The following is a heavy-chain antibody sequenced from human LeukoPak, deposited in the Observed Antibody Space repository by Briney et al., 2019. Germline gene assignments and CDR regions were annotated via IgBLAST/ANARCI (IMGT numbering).Heavy chain of an antibody. D-gene: IGHD1-1*01. CDR1: GFTFRDYY. CDR2: ISSSGSTI. V-gene: IGHV3-11*01. CDR3: ARDLRGGTDAFDI. Sequence: PGGSLRLSCAASGFTFRDYYMSWLRQAPGKGLEWVSYISSSGSTIYYADSVKGRFTISRDNAKNSLYLQMNSLRAEDTAVYYCARDLRGGTDAFDIWGQGTMVTVSS. J-gene: IGHJ3*02.